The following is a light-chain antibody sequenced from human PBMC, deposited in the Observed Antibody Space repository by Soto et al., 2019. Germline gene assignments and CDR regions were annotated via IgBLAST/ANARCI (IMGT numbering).Light chain of an antibody. V-gene: IGKV1-5*03. Sequence: DVQRTQCPSTLSASVGDRVTITCRASQSISSWLAWYQQKPGKAPKGLIYKASTLESGAPSRFSGSGSGTEFTLTISSLQPDDFATYYSQLSSFYPWPFGQVTKVDIK. CDR2: KAS. CDR1: QSISSW. CDR3: QLSSFYPWP. J-gene: IGKJ1*01.